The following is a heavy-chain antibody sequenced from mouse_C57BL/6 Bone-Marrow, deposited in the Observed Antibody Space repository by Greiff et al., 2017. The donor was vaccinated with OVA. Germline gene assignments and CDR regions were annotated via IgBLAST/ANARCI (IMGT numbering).Heavy chain of an antibody. J-gene: IGHJ4*01. D-gene: IGHD2-4*01. CDR1: GYTFTSYW. Sequence: KQSCKASGYTFTSYWMHWVKQRPGRGLEWIGRIDPNSGGTKYNEKFKSKATLTVDKPSSTAYMQLSSLTSEDSAVYYCASEGLRQYYAMDYWGQGTSVTVSS. V-gene: IGHV1-72*01. CDR2: IDPNSGGT. CDR3: ASEGLRQYYAMDY.